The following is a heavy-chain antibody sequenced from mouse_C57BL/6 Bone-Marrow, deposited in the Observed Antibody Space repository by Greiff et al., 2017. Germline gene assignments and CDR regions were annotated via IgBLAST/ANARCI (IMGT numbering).Heavy chain of an antibody. D-gene: IGHD1-1*01. CDR2: ISPGSGST. V-gene: IGHV1-55*01. Sequence: QVQLQQPGAELVKPGASVKMSCKASGYTFTSYWITWVKQRPGQGLAWIGDISPGSGSTNSNEKFTSKATLTVQTSSRTAYMQLRSLTSEDSAVYYCARRTTLVAHFDYWGQGTTLTVSS. CDR1: GYTFTSYW. J-gene: IGHJ2*01. CDR3: ARRTTLVAHFDY.